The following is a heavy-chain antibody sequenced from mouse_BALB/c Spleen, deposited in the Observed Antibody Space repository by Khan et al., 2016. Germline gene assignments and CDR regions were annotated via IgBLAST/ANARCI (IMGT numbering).Heavy chain of an antibody. Sequence: EVELVESGGGLVKPGGSLKLSCAASGFTFSDYYMYWVRQTPEKRLEWVATISDGGSYTYYPDSVKGRFTLSRDNAKNKLYLQMSSLKSEDTAMYYCAREGLRRGFAYWGQGTLVTVSA. CDR3: AREGLRRGFAY. D-gene: IGHD2-4*01. CDR1: GFTFSDYY. J-gene: IGHJ3*01. CDR2: ISDGGSYT. V-gene: IGHV5-4*02.